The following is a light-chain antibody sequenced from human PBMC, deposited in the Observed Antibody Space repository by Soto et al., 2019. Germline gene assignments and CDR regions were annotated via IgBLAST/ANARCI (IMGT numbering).Light chain of an antibody. CDR3: CSYVGGYSYV. CDR2: DVS. V-gene: IGLV2-11*01. CDR1: SSDVGDYNS. J-gene: IGLJ1*01. Sequence: LTHPRSVSGSPGQSVTVSCIGTSSDVGDYNSVSWYQQHPGKAPKLMIYDVSKRPSGVPDRFSGSKSGNTASLTISGLQAEDEADYYCCSYVGGYSYVFGIGTKV.